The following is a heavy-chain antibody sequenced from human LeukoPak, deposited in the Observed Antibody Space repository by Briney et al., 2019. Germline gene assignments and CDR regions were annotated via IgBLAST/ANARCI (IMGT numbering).Heavy chain of an antibody. V-gene: IGHV4-61*02. CDR2: IYTSGST. J-gene: IGHJ4*02. Sequence: SETLSLTCTVSGGSISSGSYYWSWIRQPAGKGLEWIGRIYTSGSTNYNPSLKSRVTISVDTSKNQFSLKLSSVTAADTAVYYCARTPAYGDSSSYYYDYWGQGTLVTVSS. CDR1: GGSISSGSYY. D-gene: IGHD3-22*01. CDR3: ARTPAYGDSSSYYYDY.